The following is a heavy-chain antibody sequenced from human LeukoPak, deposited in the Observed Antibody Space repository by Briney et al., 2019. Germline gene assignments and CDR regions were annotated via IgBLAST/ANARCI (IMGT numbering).Heavy chain of an antibody. CDR1: GDSISTYY. D-gene: IGHD3-3*01. V-gene: IGHV4-59*08. Sequence: SETLSLTCTVSGDSISTYYWSWIRHPLGKRLEWIGYIYFSGTTNYNPSLTCRVTISVDTSKNQFSLRLSSATAADTAVYYCARHGPLYDIWSAQFYFDYWGQGTLVTVSS. CDR2: IYFSGTT. CDR3: ARHGPLYDIWSAQFYFDY. J-gene: IGHJ4*02.